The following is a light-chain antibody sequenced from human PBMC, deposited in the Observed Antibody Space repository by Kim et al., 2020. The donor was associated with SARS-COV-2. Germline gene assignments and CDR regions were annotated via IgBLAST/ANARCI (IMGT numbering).Light chain of an antibody. J-gene: IGLJ2*01. V-gene: IGLV3-21*04. CDR2: YDD. Sequence: APGKTARITCGGNNLGRQSVHWYRQKPGQAPVLVIYYDDNRPSGIPERFSGSNSGNTATLTISRVEAGDEADYYCQVWDSSSDHVVFGGGTQLTVL. CDR3: QVWDSSSDHVV. CDR1: NLGRQS.